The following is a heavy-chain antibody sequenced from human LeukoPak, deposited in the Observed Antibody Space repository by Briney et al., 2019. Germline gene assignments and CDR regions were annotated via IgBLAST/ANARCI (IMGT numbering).Heavy chain of an antibody. Sequence: SETLSLTCAVYSGPFSNYNWTWIRQPPGKGLEWIGEINHSGSTNYNPSLKSRVTISVDTSKNQFSLKLSSVTAADTAVYYCAGYSSGWYRYYYYYGMDVWGQGTTVTVSS. CDR2: INHSGST. CDR3: AGYSSGWYRYYYYYGMDV. CDR1: SGPFSNYN. V-gene: IGHV4-34*01. D-gene: IGHD6-19*01. J-gene: IGHJ6*02.